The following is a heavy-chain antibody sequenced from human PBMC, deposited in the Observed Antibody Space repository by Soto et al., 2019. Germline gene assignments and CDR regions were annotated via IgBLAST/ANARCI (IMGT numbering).Heavy chain of an antibody. D-gene: IGHD1-1*01. J-gene: IGHJ4*02. CDR2: IIPFFGTP. CDR1: GGTFTNDA. Sequence: HVHLVQSGAEVKKSGSSVRVSCTASGGTFTNDAISWVRQAPGQGLEWLGRIIPFFGTPDYSQSFQGRLTITADESTGTAYMDLRSLRSDDSAVYYCAREVVTETTLGYFDFWGQGTLVTVSS. CDR3: AREVVTETTLGYFDF. V-gene: IGHV1-69*01.